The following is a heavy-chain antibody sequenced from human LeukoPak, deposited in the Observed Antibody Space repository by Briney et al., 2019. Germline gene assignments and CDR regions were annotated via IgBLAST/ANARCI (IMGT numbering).Heavy chain of an antibody. Sequence: SETLSLTCTVSGGSISSGDYYWSWIRQPPGKGLEWIGYIYYSGSTYYNPSLKSRVTISVDTSKNQFSLKLSSVTAADTAVYYCARVAFWSGYCNDCWGQGTLVTVSS. CDR1: GGSISSGDYY. J-gene: IGHJ4*02. CDR3: ARVAFWSGYCNDC. D-gene: IGHD3-3*01. V-gene: IGHV4-30-4*08. CDR2: IYYSGST.